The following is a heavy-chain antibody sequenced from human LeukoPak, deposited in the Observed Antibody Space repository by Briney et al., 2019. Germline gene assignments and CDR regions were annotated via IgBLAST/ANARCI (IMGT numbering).Heavy chain of an antibody. D-gene: IGHD5-12*01. CDR3: TRAGDDIVAYHFDY. CDR1: GLTFGDYA. CDR2: IRSKAYGGTT. Sequence: PGRSLRLSCTASGLTFGDYAMSCVRQAPGKGLEWVGFIRSKAYGGTTEYAASVKGRFTISRDDSKSIAYLQMNSLKTEDTAVYYCTRAGDDIVAYHFDYWGQGTLVTVSS. J-gene: IGHJ4*02. V-gene: IGHV3-49*04.